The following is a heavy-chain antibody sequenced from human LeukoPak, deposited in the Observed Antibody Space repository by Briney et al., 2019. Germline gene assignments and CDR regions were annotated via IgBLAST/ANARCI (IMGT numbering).Heavy chain of an antibody. D-gene: IGHD4-17*01. CDR1: GGSFSGYY. Sequence: SETLSLTCAVYGGSFSGYYWSWIRQPPGKGLEWIGEINHSGSTNYNPPLKSRVTISVDTSKNQFSLKLSSVTAADTAVYYCAADYGNWFDPWGQGTLVTVSS. CDR2: INHSGST. J-gene: IGHJ5*02. V-gene: IGHV4-34*01. CDR3: AADYGNWFDP.